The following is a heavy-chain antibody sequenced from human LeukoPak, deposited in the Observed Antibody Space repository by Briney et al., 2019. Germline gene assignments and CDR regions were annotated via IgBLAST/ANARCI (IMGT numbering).Heavy chain of an antibody. CDR2: ISSSGTTM. CDR1: GCTFSDYY. V-gene: IGHV3-11*01. Sequence: PGGSLRLSCAASGCTFSDYYMSWIRQTPGKGLEWVSYISSSGTTMEYAKSVKGRFTISRDNAKDSLYLQMNSLEAQDTAVYYCAKGHTYGMIWGQGTLVSVSS. D-gene: IGHD2-8*01. J-gene: IGHJ4*02. CDR3: AKGHTYGMI.